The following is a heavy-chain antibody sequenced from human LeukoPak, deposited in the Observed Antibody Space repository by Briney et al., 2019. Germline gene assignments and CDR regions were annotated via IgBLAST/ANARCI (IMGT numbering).Heavy chain of an antibody. J-gene: IGHJ4*02. D-gene: IGHD6-13*01. CDR2: IYYSGSA. Sequence: PETPCLTCTVSGGSISSSACYWRWIRQPPGKGLEWIGSIYYSGSAYYNPSLKSRVTISVDTSKDQFSLRLSSVTAADTAVYYCARTAAVSFDYWGQATMV. CDR3: ARTAAVSFDY. V-gene: IGHV4-39*01. CDR1: GGSISSSACY.